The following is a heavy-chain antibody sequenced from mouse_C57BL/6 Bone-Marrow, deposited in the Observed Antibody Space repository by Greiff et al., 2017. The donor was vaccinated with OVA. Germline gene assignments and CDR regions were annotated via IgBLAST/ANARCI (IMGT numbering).Heavy chain of an antibody. CDR3: ARHGLATVVPFAD. Sequence: EVMLVESGGGLVQPGGSLKLSCAASGFTFSDYYMYWVRQTPEKRLEWVAYISNGGGSTYYPDTVKGRFTISRDNAKNTLYLQMSRLKSEDTAMYYCARHGLATVVPFADWGQGTLVTVSA. CDR2: ISNGGGST. CDR1: GFTFSDYY. V-gene: IGHV5-12*01. D-gene: IGHD1-1*01. J-gene: IGHJ3*01.